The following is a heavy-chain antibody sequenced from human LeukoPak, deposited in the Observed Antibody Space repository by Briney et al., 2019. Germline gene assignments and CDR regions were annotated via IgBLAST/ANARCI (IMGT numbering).Heavy chain of an antibody. CDR2: IYYSGST. CDR3: ARTGEPSGFDP. V-gene: IGHV4-39*07. J-gene: IGHJ5*02. CDR1: GGSISSSSYY. Sequence: SSETLSLTCTVSGGSISSSSYYWGWIRQPPGKGVEWIVSIYYSGSTYYNPSLKSRVTISVDTSKNQFSLKLSSVTAADTAVYYCARTGEPSGFDPWGQGTLVTVSS. D-gene: IGHD3-10*01.